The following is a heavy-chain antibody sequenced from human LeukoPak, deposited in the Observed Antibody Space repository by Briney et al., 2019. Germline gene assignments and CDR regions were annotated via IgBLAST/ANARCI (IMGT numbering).Heavy chain of an antibody. V-gene: IGHV1-24*01. Sequence: GASVKVSCKVSGYTLTELSMHWVRQAPGKGLEWMGGFDPEDGETIYAQKFQGRVTMTEDTSTDTAYMELSSLRSEDTAVYYCATARPLAVAGTGGFDPWGQGTLVTVPS. CDR3: ATARPLAVAGTGGFDP. CDR2: FDPEDGET. CDR1: GYTLTELS. J-gene: IGHJ5*02. D-gene: IGHD6-19*01.